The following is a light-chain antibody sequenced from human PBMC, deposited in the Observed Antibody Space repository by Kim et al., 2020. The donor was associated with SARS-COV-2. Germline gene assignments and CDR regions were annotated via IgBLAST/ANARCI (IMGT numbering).Light chain of an antibody. CDR2: GAS. J-gene: IGKJ5*01. V-gene: IGKV1-17*01. CDR1: QDIRND. CDR3: LQHKTYPIT. Sequence: ASVGDRDTITCRASQDIRNDFGWYQQNPGSAPKRLIYGASSLQSGVPSRFSGSGSGTEFTLTISSLQPEDFATYFCLQHKTYPITFGQGTRREIK.